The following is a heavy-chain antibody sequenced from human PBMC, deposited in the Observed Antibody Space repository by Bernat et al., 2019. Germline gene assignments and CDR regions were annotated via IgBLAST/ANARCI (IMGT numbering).Heavy chain of an antibody. CDR1: GFALNTNW. V-gene: IGHV3-7*03. CDR3: ARAGGAGYSFDY. Sequence: EVQLVESGGGLVQPGGSLRLFGAASGFALNTNWMTWVRQAPGKGLEWVANINQDGSEQNYLNSVKVRFTIFRDNTKVSLFLQMNGLRAEDTSYYYCARAGGAGYSFDYWGQGALVTVSS. CDR2: INQDGSEQ. D-gene: IGHD3-10*01. J-gene: IGHJ4*02.